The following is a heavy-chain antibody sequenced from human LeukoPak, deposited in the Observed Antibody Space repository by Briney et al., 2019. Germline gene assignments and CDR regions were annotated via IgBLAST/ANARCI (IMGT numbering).Heavy chain of an antibody. CDR3: AKAVAATGHYYFGMDV. Sequence: PGGSLRLSCAASGFTFSSFGMHWVRQAPGTGLEWVAVIWYDGSNKYYGDSVKGRFTISRDNSKNTLYLQMNSLRAEDTAVYYCAKAVAATGHYYFGMDVWGQGTTVTVSS. J-gene: IGHJ6*02. D-gene: IGHD6-19*01. CDR2: IWYDGSNK. V-gene: IGHV3-33*06. CDR1: GFTFSSFG.